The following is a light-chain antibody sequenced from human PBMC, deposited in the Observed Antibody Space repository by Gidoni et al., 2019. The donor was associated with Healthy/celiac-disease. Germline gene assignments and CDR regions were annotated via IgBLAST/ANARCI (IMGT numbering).Light chain of an antibody. V-gene: IGKV3-20*01. CDR3: QQYGSAEVT. CDR1: QSVSSSY. Sequence: ENVLTQSPGTLSLSPGERATLSCRASQSVSSSYLAWYQQKPGQAPRLLIYGASSRATGIPDRFSGSWAGTDFTLTISRLEPEDFAVYYCQQYGSAEVTFGPGTKVDIK. J-gene: IGKJ3*01. CDR2: GAS.